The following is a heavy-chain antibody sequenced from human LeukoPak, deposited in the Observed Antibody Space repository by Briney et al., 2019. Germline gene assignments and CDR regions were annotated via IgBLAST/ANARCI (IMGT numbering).Heavy chain of an antibody. J-gene: IGHJ4*02. Sequence: SETLSLTCTVSGDSITTHYWSWIRQPPGKGLEYIGYIYYTGVTNYKPSLKSRVTMSVDTSKNQFSLKLSSVTAADTAAYYCATWGYCSSTSCRDYWGQGTLVTVSS. D-gene: IGHD2-2*01. CDR1: GDSITTHY. CDR2: IYYTGVT. CDR3: ATWGYCSSTSCRDY. V-gene: IGHV4-59*08.